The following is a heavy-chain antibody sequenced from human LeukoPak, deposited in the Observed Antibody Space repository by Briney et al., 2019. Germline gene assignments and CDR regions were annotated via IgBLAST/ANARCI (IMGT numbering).Heavy chain of an antibody. CDR2: ISQDGREK. CDR1: AGFTFSDYW. J-gene: IGHJ4*02. Sequence: GGSLRLSCAASAGFTFSDYWMNWVRQAPGKGLEWVAIISQDGREKLYVDSVKGRFAISRDNAKSSLYLQINSLRAEDTAVYYCVGGIGWQPDYWGQGTLVTVSS. V-gene: IGHV3-7*03. CDR3: VGGIGWQPDY. D-gene: IGHD6-19*01.